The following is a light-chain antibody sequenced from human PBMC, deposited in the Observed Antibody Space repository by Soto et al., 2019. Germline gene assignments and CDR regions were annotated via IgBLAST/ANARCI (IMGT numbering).Light chain of an antibody. V-gene: IGLV2-14*03. CDR1: SSDIGDYKY. CDR2: DVS. Sequence: QSALTQPASVSGSPGQSITISCTGTSSDIGDYKYVSWYQQHPGNPPKLIIYDVSDRPSGVSNRFSGSKSGNTASQTISGLQAEDEANYYCSSYTITSAYWVFGGGTKLTVL. J-gene: IGLJ3*02. CDR3: SSYTITSAYWV.